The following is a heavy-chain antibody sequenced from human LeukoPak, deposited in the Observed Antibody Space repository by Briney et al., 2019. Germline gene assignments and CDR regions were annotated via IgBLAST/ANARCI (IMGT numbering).Heavy chain of an antibody. V-gene: IGHV4-39*01. CDR1: SGSISSSSYY. J-gene: IGHJ6*03. CDR3: ARAPSDSSGYSSYYYYMDV. CDR2: IYYSGST. Sequence: SETLSLTCTVSSGSISSSSYYWGWIRQPPGKGLEWIGSIYYSGSTYHNPSLKSRVTISVDTSKNQFSLRLSSVTAADTAVYYCARAPSDSSGYSSYYYYMDVWGKGTTVTVSS. D-gene: IGHD3-22*01.